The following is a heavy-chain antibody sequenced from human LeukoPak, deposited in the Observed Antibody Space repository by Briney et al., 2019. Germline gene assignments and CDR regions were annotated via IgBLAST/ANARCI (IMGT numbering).Heavy chain of an antibody. CDR1: GYTFTGYY. J-gene: IGHJ3*02. V-gene: IGHV1-69*02. D-gene: IGHD4-23*01. Sequence: GASVKVSCKASGYTFTGYYIHWVRQAPGQGLEWMGRIIPILGIANYAQKFPGRVTITADKSTSTAYMELSSLRSEDTAVYYCASSGTVVTPGAFDIWGQGTMVTVSS. CDR2: IIPILGIA. CDR3: ASSGTVVTPGAFDI.